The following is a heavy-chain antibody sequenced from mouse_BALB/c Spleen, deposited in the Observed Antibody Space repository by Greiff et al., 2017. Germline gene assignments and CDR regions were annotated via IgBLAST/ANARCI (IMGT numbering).Heavy chain of an antibody. CDR2: INSNGGST. Sequence: EVMLVESGGGLVQPGGSLKLSCAASGFTFSSYGMSWVRQTPDKRLELVATINSNGGSTYYPDSVKGRFTISRDNAKNTLYLQMSSLKSEDTAMYYCAREFTGTRAYWGQGTLVTVSA. D-gene: IGHD4-1*01. V-gene: IGHV5-6-3*01. CDR1: GFTFSSYG. CDR3: AREFTGTRAY. J-gene: IGHJ3*01.